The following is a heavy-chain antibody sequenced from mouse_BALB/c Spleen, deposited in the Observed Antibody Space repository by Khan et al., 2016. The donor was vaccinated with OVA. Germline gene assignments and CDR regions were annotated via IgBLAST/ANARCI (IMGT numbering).Heavy chain of an antibody. D-gene: IGHD2-2*01. J-gene: IGHJ4*01. Sequence: EVELVESGGGLVKPGGSLKLSCSASGFTFSSYAMSWVRQTPEKRLELVATISSGGHYTFYPDSVKGRFTISRDNARNTLYLQMSSLRSEDTAMYYCARSLVDNYAMDYWGQGTSVTVSS. CDR1: GFTFSSYA. V-gene: IGHV5-9-3*01. CDR2: ISSGGHYT. CDR3: ARSLVDNYAMDY.